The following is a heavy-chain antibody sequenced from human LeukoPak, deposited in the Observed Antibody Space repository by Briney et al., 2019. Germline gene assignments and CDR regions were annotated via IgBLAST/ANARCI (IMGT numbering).Heavy chain of an antibody. J-gene: IGHJ5*02. CDR3: ARGGRNFDWLSLTSGWFDP. CDR1: GFTFSSYD. D-gene: IGHD3-9*01. CDR2: IWYDGSNR. V-gene: IGHV3-33*01. Sequence: GGSLRLSCAASGFTFSSYDMHWVRQAPGKGLEWVAVIWYDGSNRYYADSVKGRFTISRDNSKSTLSLQMNSLRAEDTAVYYCARGGRNFDWLSLTSGWFDPWGQGTLVTVSS.